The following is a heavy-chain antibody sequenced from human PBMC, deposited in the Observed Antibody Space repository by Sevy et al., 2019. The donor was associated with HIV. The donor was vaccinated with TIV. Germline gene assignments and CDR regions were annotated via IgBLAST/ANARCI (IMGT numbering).Heavy chain of an antibody. CDR1: GVTFSSYG. CDR2: ISYDGSKK. Sequence: GGSLRLSCAASGVTFSSYGIHWVRQAPGKGLEWVAVISYDGSKKNHAESMKGGFTISRDNSKSRLYLEMSSLRPEDTAVYYCAHSSGLYGYYYGMDVWGQGTTVTVSS. V-gene: IGHV3-30*03. J-gene: IGHJ6*02. CDR3: AHSSGLYGYYYGMDV. D-gene: IGHD1-26*01.